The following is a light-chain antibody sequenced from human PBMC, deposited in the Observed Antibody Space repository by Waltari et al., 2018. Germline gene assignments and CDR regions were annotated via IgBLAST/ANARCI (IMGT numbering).Light chain of an antibody. J-gene: IGKJ2*01. Sequence: EIVMTQSPDSLAVSLGERATINCKSSQNILYSSNSKNYLAWYQHKPGQPPKLLIYWASTRESGVPDRFSGSGSETDFTLTISSLQAEDVAVYYCQQYYSIPYTFGQGTKLEIK. V-gene: IGKV4-1*01. CDR2: WAS. CDR1: QNILYSSNSKNY. CDR3: QQYYSIPYT.